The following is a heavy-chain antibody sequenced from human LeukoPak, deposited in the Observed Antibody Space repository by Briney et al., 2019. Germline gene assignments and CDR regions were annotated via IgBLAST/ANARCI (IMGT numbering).Heavy chain of an antibody. J-gene: IGHJ4*02. D-gene: IGHD6-6*01. V-gene: IGHV4-39*01. CDR1: GGSISSSSYF. CDR3: ARQSSYYIDC. Sequence: PSETLSLTCTVSGGSISSSSYFLGWIRQPPGKGLEWIGSIYYSGNTYYKPSLKSRVTMSVDTSKNQFSLKLTSVTAADTAVYYCARQSSYYIDCWGQGTLVTVSS. CDR2: IYYSGNT.